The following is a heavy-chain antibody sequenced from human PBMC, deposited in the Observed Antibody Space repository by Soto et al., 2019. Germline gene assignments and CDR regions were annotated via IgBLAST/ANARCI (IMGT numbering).Heavy chain of an antibody. Sequence: SETLSLTCTVSGDSVGTYGYFWSWIRLPPGKGPEWIGCIYDSGSTNYNPSLKSRVTISLDTSKNQFSLSLNSVTAADTAVYYCSRLTVVGATPYHFDYLGQGILVTVSS. CDR1: GDSVGTYGYF. CDR3: SRLTVVGATPYHFDY. J-gene: IGHJ4*02. CDR2: IYDSGST. D-gene: IGHD1-26*01. V-gene: IGHV4-61*08.